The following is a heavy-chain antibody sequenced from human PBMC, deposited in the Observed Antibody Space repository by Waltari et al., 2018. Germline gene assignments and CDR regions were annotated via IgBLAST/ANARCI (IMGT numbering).Heavy chain of an antibody. CDR1: GCSISSYY. D-gene: IGHD2-2*01. CDR2: IYYSGST. J-gene: IGHJ4*02. CDR3: ARSPEYCSSTSCQMEGYFDY. V-gene: IGHV4-59*01. Sequence: QVQLQESGPGLVKPSETLSLTCTVSGCSISSYYWSWLRQPPGKGLEWIGYIYYSGSTNYNPSLKSRVTISVVTSKNQCSLKLSSVTAADKAVYYCARSPEYCSSTSCQMEGYFDYWGQGTLVTVSS.